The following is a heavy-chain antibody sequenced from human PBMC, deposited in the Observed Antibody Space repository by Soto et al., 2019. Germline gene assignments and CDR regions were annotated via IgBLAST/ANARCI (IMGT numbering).Heavy chain of an antibody. J-gene: IGHJ6*02. CDR1: GFTFSSYW. Sequence: LRLSCAASGFTFSSYWMSWVRQAPGKGLEWVANIKQDGSEKYYVDSVKGRFTISRDNAKNSLYLQMNSLRAEDTAVYYCARDWGVRSRAGHYYYGMDVWGQGTTVTVSS. CDR3: ARDWGVRSRAGHYYYGMDV. V-gene: IGHV3-7*03. D-gene: IGHD3-16*01. CDR2: IKQDGSEK.